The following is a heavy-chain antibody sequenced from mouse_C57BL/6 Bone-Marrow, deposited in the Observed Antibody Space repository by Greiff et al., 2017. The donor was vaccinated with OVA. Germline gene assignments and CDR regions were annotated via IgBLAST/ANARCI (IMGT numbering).Heavy chain of an antibody. CDR2: INPNNGGT. J-gene: IGHJ4*01. Sequence: VQLKQSGPELVKPGASVKISCKASGYTFTDYYMNWVKQSHGKSLEWIGDINPNNGGTSYNQKFKGKATLTVEKSSSTAYMELRSLTSEDSAVYYCAKAYYYAMDYWGQGTSVTVSS. V-gene: IGHV1-26*01. CDR3: AKAYYYAMDY. CDR1: GYTFTDYY.